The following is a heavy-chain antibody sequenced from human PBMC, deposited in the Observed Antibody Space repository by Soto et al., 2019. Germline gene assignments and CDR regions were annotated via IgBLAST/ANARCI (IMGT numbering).Heavy chain of an antibody. V-gene: IGHV1-18*01. D-gene: IGHD1-7*01. CDR1: GYTFTSHG. Sequence: GASVKVSCKTSGYTFTSHGVSWVRQAPGQGLEWMGWISTYNGNTNYAQKFQGRVTMTTDTSTSTAYMEVRSLRSDDTAFYYCARHQTWNYYFFDFWGQGTLVTVSS. J-gene: IGHJ4*02. CDR3: ARHQTWNYYFFDF. CDR2: ISTYNGNT.